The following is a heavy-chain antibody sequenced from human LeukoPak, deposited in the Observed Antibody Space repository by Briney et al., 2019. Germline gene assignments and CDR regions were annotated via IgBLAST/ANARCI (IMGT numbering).Heavy chain of an antibody. CDR2: IWDDGNNK. D-gene: IGHD3-3*01. CDR3: ARDQYDTWSRRGNFDS. J-gene: IGHJ4*02. V-gene: IGHV3-33*01. Sequence: GGSLRLSCAASGFSFSNHGMHWVRQAPGKRLEWVAVIWDDGNNKRYANSVNGRFTISRDNTKNSLYLQMNSLRVEDTAVFYCARDQYDTWSRRGNFDSWGQGTLVIVSS. CDR1: GFSFSNHG.